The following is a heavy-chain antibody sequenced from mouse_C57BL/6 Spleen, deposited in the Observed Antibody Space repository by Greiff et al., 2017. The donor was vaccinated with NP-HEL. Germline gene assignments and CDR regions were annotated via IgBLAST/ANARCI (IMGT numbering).Heavy chain of an antibody. CDR1: GYTFTSYT. V-gene: IGHV1-4*01. CDR3: ARLTGTGDYAMDY. D-gene: IGHD4-1*01. Sequence: VQLQQSGAELARPGASVKMSCKASGYTFTSYTMHWVKQRPGQGLEWIGYINPSSGYTKYNQKFKDKATLTADKSSSTAYMQLSSLTSEDSAVYYCARLTGTGDYAMDYWGQGTSVTVSS. J-gene: IGHJ4*01. CDR2: INPSSGYT.